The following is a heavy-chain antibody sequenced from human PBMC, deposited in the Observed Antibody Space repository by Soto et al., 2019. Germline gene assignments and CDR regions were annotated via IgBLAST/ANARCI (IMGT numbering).Heavy chain of an antibody. J-gene: IGHJ5*02. CDR1: GFSLTTSGVG. D-gene: IGHD3-16*01. Sequence: QITLKESGPTLVKSTQTLTLTCTFSGFSLTTSGVGVGWIRQPPGKALEWLALIYWDDDKRYSPSLKSRLTITQDTSKHQVVLMMTNMDPVDTATYYCAHSLGEDWFDPLGQGTLVTVSS. CDR3: AHSLGEDWFDP. V-gene: IGHV2-5*02. CDR2: IYWDDDK.